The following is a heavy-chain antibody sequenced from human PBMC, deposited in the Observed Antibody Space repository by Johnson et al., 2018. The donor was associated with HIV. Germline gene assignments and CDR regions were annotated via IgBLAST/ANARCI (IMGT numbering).Heavy chain of an antibody. V-gene: IGHV3-23*04. CDR3: AKVGSYDPSTGGNAFDI. Sequence: VQLVESGGGLVQPGGSLRLSCAASGFTFSSYAMSWVRQAPGKGLEWVSAISGSGGSTYYADSVKGRFTISRDNSKNTLYLQMNSLRAEDTAVYYCAKVGSYDPSTGGNAFDIWGQGTMVTVSS. D-gene: IGHD3-3*01. J-gene: IGHJ3*02. CDR1: GFTFSSYA. CDR2: ISGSGGST.